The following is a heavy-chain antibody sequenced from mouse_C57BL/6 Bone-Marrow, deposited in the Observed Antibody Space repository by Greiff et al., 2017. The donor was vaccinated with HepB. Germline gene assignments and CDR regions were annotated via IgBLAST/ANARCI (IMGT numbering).Heavy chain of an antibody. D-gene: IGHD2-4*01. CDR3: ARYDYDVYAMDY. CDR1: GFTFSSYG. Sequence: EVHLVESGGDLVKPGGSLKLSCAASGFTFSSYGMSWVRQTPDKRLEWVATISSGGSYTYYPDSVKGRFTISRDNAKNTLYLQMSSLKSEDTAMYYCARYDYDVYAMDYWGQGTSVTVS. V-gene: IGHV5-6*01. CDR2: ISSGGSYT. J-gene: IGHJ4*01.